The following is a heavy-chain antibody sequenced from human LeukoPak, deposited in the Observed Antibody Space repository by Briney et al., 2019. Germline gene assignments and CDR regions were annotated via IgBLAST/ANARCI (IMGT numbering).Heavy chain of an antibody. Sequence: PGGSLRLSCAASGFTFSSYWMSWVRQAPGKGLEWVGFIRSKAYGGTTEYAASVKGRFTISRDDSKSIAYLQMNSLKAEDTAVYYCTRDLGIAVAGPYYYYMDVWGKGTTVTVSS. V-gene: IGHV3-49*04. D-gene: IGHD6-19*01. J-gene: IGHJ6*03. CDR1: GFTFSSYW. CDR2: IRSKAYGGTT. CDR3: TRDLGIAVAGPYYYYMDV.